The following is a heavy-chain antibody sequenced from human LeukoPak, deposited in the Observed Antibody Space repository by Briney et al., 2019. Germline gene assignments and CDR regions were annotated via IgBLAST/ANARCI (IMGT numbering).Heavy chain of an antibody. CDR2: ISASGGNS. V-gene: IGHV3-23*01. CDR1: GFTFSDSA. Sequence: PGGSLRLSCEASGFTFSDSAMRWVRQASGRGLEWVSLISASGGNSYYADSVKGRFTVSRDSSKNTLHLQMNSLRAEDTAVYYCARDIELSCWGQGTLVTVSS. J-gene: IGHJ4*02. CDR3: ARDIELSC. D-gene: IGHD1-26*01.